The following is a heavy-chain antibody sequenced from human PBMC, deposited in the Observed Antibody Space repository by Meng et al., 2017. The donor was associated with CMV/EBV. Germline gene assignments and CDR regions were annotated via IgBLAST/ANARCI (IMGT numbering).Heavy chain of an antibody. J-gene: IGHJ4*02. CDR2: MNPNSGNT. Sequence: ASGYNFPSYDFNWVRQATGQGLEWRGWMNPNSGNTGYAQKFQGRVTMTRHTSISTAYMELSSLRSEDTAVYYCASLPVYGDYVRDYWGQGTLVTVSS. CDR1: GYNFPSYD. D-gene: IGHD4-17*01. CDR3: ASLPVYGDYVRDY. V-gene: IGHV1-8*01.